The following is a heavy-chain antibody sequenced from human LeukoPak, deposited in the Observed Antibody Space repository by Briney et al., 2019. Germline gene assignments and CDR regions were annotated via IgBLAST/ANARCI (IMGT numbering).Heavy chain of an antibody. CDR3: AREGSRFLLYNWFDP. CDR1: GGSISSYY. V-gene: IGHV4-59*12. CDR2: IYYSGST. Sequence: SETLSLTCTVSGGSISSYYWNWIRQPPGKGLEWIGYIYYSGSTNYNSSLKSRVIISVDTSKNQFSLKLSSVTAADTAVYYCAREGSRFLLYNWFDPWGQGTLVTVSS. J-gene: IGHJ5*02. D-gene: IGHD3-16*01.